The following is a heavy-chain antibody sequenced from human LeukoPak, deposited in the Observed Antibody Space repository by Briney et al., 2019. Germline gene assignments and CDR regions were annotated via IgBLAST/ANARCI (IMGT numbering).Heavy chain of an antibody. CDR3: ARHQLRGFLDDN. Sequence: SETLSLTCSVSGGSISSDYWSWIRHPPGRGRGWIGCIYYSGAPNYNPSLNSRVSISIDTSKTQFALRLTSVTAADTAVYYCARHQLRGFLDDNWGQGTLVTVSS. J-gene: IGHJ4*02. CDR1: GGSISSDY. V-gene: IGHV4-59*08. D-gene: IGHD3-10*01. CDR2: IYYSGAP.